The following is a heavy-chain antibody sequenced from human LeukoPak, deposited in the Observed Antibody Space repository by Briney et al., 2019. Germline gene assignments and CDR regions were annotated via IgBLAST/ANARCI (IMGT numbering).Heavy chain of an antibody. Sequence: ASETLSLTCTVSGGSISSSSYYWGWIRQPPGKGLEWIGSIYYSGSTYYNPSLKSRVTISVDTSKNQFSLKLSSVTAADTAVYYCARQLVTLGYGMDVWGQGTTVTVSS. D-gene: IGHD4-23*01. CDR1: GGSISSSSYY. J-gene: IGHJ6*02. CDR2: IYYSGST. V-gene: IGHV4-39*01. CDR3: ARQLVTLGYGMDV.